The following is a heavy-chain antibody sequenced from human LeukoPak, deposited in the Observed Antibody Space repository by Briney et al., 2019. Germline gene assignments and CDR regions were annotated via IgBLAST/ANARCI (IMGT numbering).Heavy chain of an antibody. D-gene: IGHD3-22*01. Sequence: SETLSLTCTVSGGSISSYYWSWIRQPPGKGLEWIGYIYYSGSTNYNPSLKSRVTISVDTSKNQFSLKLSSVTAADTAVYYCARGPWSSGYYYDYWGQGTLVTVSS. CDR2: IYYSGST. J-gene: IGHJ4*02. CDR1: GGSISSYY. V-gene: IGHV4-59*01. CDR3: ARGPWSSGYYYDY.